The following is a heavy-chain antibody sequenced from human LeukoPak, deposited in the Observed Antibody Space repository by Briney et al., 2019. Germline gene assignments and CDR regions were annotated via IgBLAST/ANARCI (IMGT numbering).Heavy chain of an antibody. CDR2: MNPNSGNT. J-gene: IGHJ4*02. D-gene: IGHD5-24*01. CDR1: GYTFTSYD. Sequence: ASVKVSCRASGYTFTSYDINWVRQATGQGLEWMGWMNPNSGNTGYAQKFQGRVTMTRNTSISTTYMEVSSLRSEDTAVYYCARGMRRDGYNKLFDSWGQGTLVTVSS. CDR3: ARGMRRDGYNKLFDS. V-gene: IGHV1-8*02.